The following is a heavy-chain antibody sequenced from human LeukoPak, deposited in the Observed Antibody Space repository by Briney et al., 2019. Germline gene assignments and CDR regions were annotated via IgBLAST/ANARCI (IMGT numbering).Heavy chain of an antibody. D-gene: IGHD3-3*01. V-gene: IGHV4-59*01. Sequence: SETLSLTCTVSGGSLSSYYWSWIRQPPGKGLEWIGYIYYSGSTNYNPSLKSRVTISVDTSKNQFSLKLSSVTAADTAVYYCARGPYDFWSGYYTLPFDPWGQGTLVTVSS. J-gene: IGHJ5*02. CDR1: GGSLSSYY. CDR3: ARGPYDFWSGYYTLPFDP. CDR2: IYYSGST.